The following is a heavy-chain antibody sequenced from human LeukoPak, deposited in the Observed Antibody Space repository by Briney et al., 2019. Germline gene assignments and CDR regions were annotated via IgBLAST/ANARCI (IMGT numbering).Heavy chain of an antibody. J-gene: IGHJ4*02. CDR3: ARVGITDDSSGYYLDY. V-gene: IGHV4-34*01. CDR1: GGSFSGYY. CDR2: INHSGST. D-gene: IGHD3-22*01. Sequence: PSETLSLTCAVYGGSFSGYYWSWIRQPPGKGLEWIGDINHSGSTNYNPSLKSRVTISVDTSKNQFSLKLSSVTAADTAVYYCARVGITDDSSGYYLDYWGQGTLVTVSS.